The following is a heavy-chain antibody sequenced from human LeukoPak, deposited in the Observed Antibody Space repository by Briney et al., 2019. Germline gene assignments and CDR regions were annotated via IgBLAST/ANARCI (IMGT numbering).Heavy chain of an antibody. J-gene: IGHJ4*02. Sequence: GASVKVSCKASGYTFTSYAMNWVRQAPGQGLEWMGWINTNTGNPTYAQGFTGRFVFSLDTSVSTAYLQISSLKAEDTAVYYCATFPGFGELVPRHKKPRAFDYWGQGTLVTVSS. CDR3: ATFPGFGELVPRHKKPRAFDY. CDR1: GYTFTSYA. CDR2: INTNTGNP. V-gene: IGHV7-4-1*02. D-gene: IGHD3-10*01.